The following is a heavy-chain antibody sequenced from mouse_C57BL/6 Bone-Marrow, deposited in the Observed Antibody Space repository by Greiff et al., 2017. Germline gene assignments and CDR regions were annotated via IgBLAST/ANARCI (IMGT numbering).Heavy chain of an antibody. V-gene: IGHV5-16*01. CDR3: ARDGFFAY. J-gene: IGHJ3*01. CDR2: INYDGSST. CDR1: GFTFSDYY. Sequence: DVKLVESEGGLVQPGSSMKLSCTASGFTFSDYYMAWVRQVPEKGLEWVANINYDGSSTYYLDSLKSRFIISRDNAKNILYLQMSSLKSEDTATYYCARDGFFAYWGQGTLVTVSA.